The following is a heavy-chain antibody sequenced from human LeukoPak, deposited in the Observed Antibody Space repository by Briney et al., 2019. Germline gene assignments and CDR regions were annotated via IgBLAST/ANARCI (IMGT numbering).Heavy chain of an antibody. D-gene: IGHD6-19*01. CDR1: GFTFSNHW. Sequence: GGSLRLSCAASGFTFSNHWMHWVRQGPGKGPVWVSRITNDGSSTVYADSVKGRFSISRDNAKSTLYLQVNSLSAEDTAVYYCVRSSGWPDSWGQGTLVTVSS. V-gene: IGHV3-74*01. CDR2: ITNDGSST. CDR3: VRSSGWPDS. J-gene: IGHJ4*02.